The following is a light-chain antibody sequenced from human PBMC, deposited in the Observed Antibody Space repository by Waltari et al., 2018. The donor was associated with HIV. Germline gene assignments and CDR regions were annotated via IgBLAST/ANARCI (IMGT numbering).Light chain of an antibody. J-gene: IGKJ3*01. Sequence: DIQLTQSPSSLSASIGDRVTMTCRASQIITSCLNWYRQTPGKAPELLIYAASVLQSGVPSMFSASGSGTDYTLTISSVQPEDFATYFCQQTYSRPLTFGPGTKVDVK. CDR3: QQTYSRPLT. CDR2: AAS. CDR1: QIITSC. V-gene: IGKV1-39*01.